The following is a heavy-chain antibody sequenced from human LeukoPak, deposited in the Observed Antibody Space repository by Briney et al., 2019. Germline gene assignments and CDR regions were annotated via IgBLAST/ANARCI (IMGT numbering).Heavy chain of an antibody. CDR3: ARVALDYDILTGYYISVFDY. CDR1: GFTFSDYY. J-gene: IGHJ4*02. Sequence: GGSLRLSCAASGFTFSDYYMSWIRQAPGKGLEWVSYISSSSSYTNYADSVKGRFTISRDNAKNLLYLQMNSLRAEDTAVYYCARVALDYDILTGYYISVFDYWGQGTLVTVSS. D-gene: IGHD3-9*01. CDR2: ISSSSSYT. V-gene: IGHV3-11*06.